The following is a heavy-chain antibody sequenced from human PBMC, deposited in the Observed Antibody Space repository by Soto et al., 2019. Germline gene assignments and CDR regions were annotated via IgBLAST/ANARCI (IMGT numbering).Heavy chain of an antibody. D-gene: IGHD6-13*01. J-gene: IGHJ4*02. CDR1: GFTFSSYA. CDR3: AKGPPPPYSSTWYYFDS. V-gene: IGHV3-23*01. CDR2: ISGSGGST. Sequence: GGSLRLSCSASGFTFSSYAMSWVRQAPGKGLESVSAISGSGGSTYYADSVKGRFTISRDNSKNTLYLQMDSLRAEDTAVYYCAKGPPPPYSSTWYYFDSWGQGILVTVSS.